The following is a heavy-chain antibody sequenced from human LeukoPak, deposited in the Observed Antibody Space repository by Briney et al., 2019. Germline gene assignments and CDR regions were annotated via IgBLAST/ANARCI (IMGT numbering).Heavy chain of an antibody. CDR2: IYSGGST. Sequence: PGGSLRLSCAASGFAVSNNYMSWVRQAPGKGLEWVSIIYSGGSTYYADSVKGRFTISRDNSKNTLYLHMNSLRAEDTAVYYCAREGHDRYAFDMWGQGTMVPVSS. J-gene: IGHJ3*02. D-gene: IGHD3-22*01. V-gene: IGHV3-53*01. CDR3: AREGHDRYAFDM. CDR1: GFAVSNNY.